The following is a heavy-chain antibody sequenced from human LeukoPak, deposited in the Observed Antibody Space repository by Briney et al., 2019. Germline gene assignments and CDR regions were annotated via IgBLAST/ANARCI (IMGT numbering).Heavy chain of an antibody. D-gene: IGHD6-13*01. V-gene: IGHV4-59*01. Sequence: SETLSLTCTVSGGSISSYYWQWVRQPPGNRLEWIGYVYYSGSTDYNPSLKSRVTISVDTSKNQFSLKLTSVTAADTAVYYCARGEPRIARPGAPPFDLWGRGTLVTVSS. CDR2: VYYSGST. J-gene: IGHJ2*01. CDR3: ARGEPRIARPGAPPFDL. CDR1: GGSISSYY.